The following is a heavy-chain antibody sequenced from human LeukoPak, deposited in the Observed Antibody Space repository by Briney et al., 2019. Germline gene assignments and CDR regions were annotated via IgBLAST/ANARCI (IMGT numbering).Heavy chain of an antibody. CDR1: GYSFTNHW. Sequence: PGESLKISCKGSGYSFTNHWIGWVRQMPGKGLEWMGIIYPADSNTRYSPSFQGQVTISADKSISTAYLQWSSLTASGTAMYYCASSYSSGWFFDYWGQGTLVTVSS. D-gene: IGHD6-19*01. J-gene: IGHJ4*02. CDR2: IYPADSNT. V-gene: IGHV5-51*01. CDR3: ASSYSSGWFFDY.